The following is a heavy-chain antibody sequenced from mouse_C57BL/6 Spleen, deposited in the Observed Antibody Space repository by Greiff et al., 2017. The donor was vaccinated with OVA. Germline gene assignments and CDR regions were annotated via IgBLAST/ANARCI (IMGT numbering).Heavy chain of an antibody. CDR3: ARKDIYYGNSGFAY. D-gene: IGHD2-1*01. V-gene: IGHV1-50*01. J-gene: IGHJ3*01. CDR2: IDPSDSYT. Sequence: QVQLQQPGAELVKPGASVKLSCKASGYTFTSYWMQWVKQRPGQGLEWIGEIDPSDSYTNYNQKFKGKATLTVDTSSSTAYMQLSSLTSEDSAVYYCARKDIYYGNSGFAYWGQGTLVTVSA. CDR1: GYTFTSYW.